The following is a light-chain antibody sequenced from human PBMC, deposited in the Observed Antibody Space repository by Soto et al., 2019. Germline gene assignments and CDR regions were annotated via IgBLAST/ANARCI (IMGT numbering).Light chain of an antibody. V-gene: IGLV2-11*01. CDR2: DVV. J-gene: IGLJ3*02. CDR3: CSYAGSYTLV. CDR1: NSDVGGYNY. Sequence: QSALTQPRSVSGSPGQSGTIYCTGTNSDVGGYNYVSWYQQHPGKAPKLMIYDVVKRPSGVPDRFSGSKSGNTASLTISGLQAEDEADYYCCSYAGSYTLVFGGGTKLTVL.